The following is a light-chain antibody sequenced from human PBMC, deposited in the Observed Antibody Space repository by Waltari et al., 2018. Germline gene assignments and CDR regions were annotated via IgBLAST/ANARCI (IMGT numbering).Light chain of an antibody. V-gene: IGLV2-14*01. J-gene: IGLJ3*02. CDR3: NSYTNNSTLV. CDR2: DVI. CDR1: SSDVGAYSY. Sequence: QSALTQPASVSGSPGQSITIPCTGTSSDVGAYSYVSWYQQFPGKVPKLIIYDVIRRPSGVSNRFSGSKSGNTASLTISGLQGEDEAHYYCNSYTNNSTLVFGGGTELTVL.